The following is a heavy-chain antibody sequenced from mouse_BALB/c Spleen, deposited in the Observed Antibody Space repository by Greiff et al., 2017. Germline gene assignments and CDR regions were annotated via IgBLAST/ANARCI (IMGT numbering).Heavy chain of an antibody. CDR3: ASSLTGTWAMDD. CDR1: GFTFSSYT. D-gene: IGHD4-1*01. J-gene: IGHJ4*01. Sequence: DVKLVESGGGLVQPGGSLKLSCAASGFTFSSYTMSWVRQTPEKRLEWVAYISNGGGSTYYPDTVKGRFTISRDNAKNTLYLQMSSLKSEDTAMYYCASSLTGTWAMDDWGQGTSVTVSS. CDR2: ISNGGGST. V-gene: IGHV5-12-2*01.